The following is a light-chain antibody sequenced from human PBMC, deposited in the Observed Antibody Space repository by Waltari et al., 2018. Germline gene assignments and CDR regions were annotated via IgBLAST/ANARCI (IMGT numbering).Light chain of an antibody. CDR2: YDT. J-gene: IGLJ2*01. CDR3: QVWDGSSDHVL. Sequence: VLTPQPSVSLAPGKPARIPCGQLNAGCTSVHGYQQKPGQAPVLVIYYDTDRPSGIPERFSGSNYGSTATLTISRVEAGDEADYYCQVWDGSSDHVLFGGGTKLTVL. V-gene: IGLV3-21*04. CDR1: NAGCTS.